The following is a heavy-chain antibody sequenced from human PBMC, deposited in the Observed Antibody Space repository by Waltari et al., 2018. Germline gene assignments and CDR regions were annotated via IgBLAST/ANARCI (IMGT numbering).Heavy chain of an antibody. J-gene: IGHJ6*02. CDR1: GHTFTSYD. V-gene: IGHV1-8*02. CDR2: MNPDSGTS. D-gene: IGHD2-8*01. CDR3: VRQVNGLDV. Sequence: QVQLVQSGADVKKPGAPVKCPCKACGHTFTSYDINWVRQAPGQGLEWLGWMNPDSGTSGYARKFQGRVTLTRTTSKRTAYMELSSLRSDDTAVYYCVRQVNGLDVWGQGTTVTV.